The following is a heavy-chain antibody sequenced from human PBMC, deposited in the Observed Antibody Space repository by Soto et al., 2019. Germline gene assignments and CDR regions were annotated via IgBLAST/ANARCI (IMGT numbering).Heavy chain of an antibody. CDR2: IGTAGDT. J-gene: IGHJ5*02. D-gene: IGHD4-17*01. CDR3: VRGIATVTHAQWFDP. CDR1: GFTFSSYW. V-gene: IGHV3-13*01. Sequence: PGGSLRLSCAASGFTFSSYWMHWVRQATGKGLEWVSAIGTAGDTYYPGSVKGRFTISRENAKNSLYLQMNSLRAGDTAVYYCVRGIATVTHAQWFDPWSQGTLVTVSS.